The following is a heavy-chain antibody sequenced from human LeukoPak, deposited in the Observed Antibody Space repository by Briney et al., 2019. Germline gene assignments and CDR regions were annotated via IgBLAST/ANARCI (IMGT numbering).Heavy chain of an antibody. CDR1: GFTFSSYW. J-gene: IGHJ4*02. CDR3: ARGEDYYGSRPLFDY. V-gene: IGHV3-7*01. D-gene: IGHD3-10*01. Sequence: GGSLRLSCAAAGFTFSSYWMSWVRQAPGKGLEWVANIKQDGSEKYYVDSVKGRFTISRDNAKNSLYLQMNSLRAEDTAVYYCARGEDYYGSRPLFDYRGQGTLVTVSS. CDR2: IKQDGSEK.